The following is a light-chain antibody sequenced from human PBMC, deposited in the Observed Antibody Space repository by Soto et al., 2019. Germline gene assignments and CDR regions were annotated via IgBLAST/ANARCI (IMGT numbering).Light chain of an antibody. CDR1: QNVWSNY. V-gene: IGKV3-20*01. J-gene: IGKJ1*01. CDR2: GAS. Sequence: EIMCTQSPGTLSVSPGDTATLSFMTNQNVWSNYLAWYQQKPGQATRLLIYGASNRATGIPDRFSGSGSGTDFTLTISSLQPEDVATYYCQKYNSAPPWTFGQGTKVDI. CDR3: QKYNSAPPWT.